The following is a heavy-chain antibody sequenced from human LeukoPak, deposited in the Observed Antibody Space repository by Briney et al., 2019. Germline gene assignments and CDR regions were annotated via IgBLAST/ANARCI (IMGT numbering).Heavy chain of an antibody. J-gene: IGHJ4*02. CDR1: GFTFSSYA. CDR3: AKSGYRSTWLFDY. V-gene: IGHV3-23*01. D-gene: IGHD6-13*01. CDR2: IGDSGGST. Sequence: GGSLRLSCAASGFTFSSYAMSWVRQAPGKGLEWVSTIGDSGGSTYYADSVKGRFTISRDNSKNTLYLQMNTLRAEDTAVYYCAKSGYRSTWLFDYWGQGTLVTVSS.